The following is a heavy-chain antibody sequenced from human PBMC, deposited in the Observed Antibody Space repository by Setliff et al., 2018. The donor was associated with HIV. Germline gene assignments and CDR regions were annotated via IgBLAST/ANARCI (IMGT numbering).Heavy chain of an antibody. CDR3: AWGMTAIPEY. V-gene: IGHV4-34*01. CDR2: ISHSGST. D-gene: IGHD2-21*02. Sequence: SETLSLTCAVYGGSFRGYFCIWVRQPPGEGLEWIGEISHSGSTNYSPSLESRVTISVDTSNKQFSLQLSSVTAADTAVYYCAWGMTAIPEYWGQGTLVTVSS. J-gene: IGHJ4*02. CDR1: GGSFRGYF.